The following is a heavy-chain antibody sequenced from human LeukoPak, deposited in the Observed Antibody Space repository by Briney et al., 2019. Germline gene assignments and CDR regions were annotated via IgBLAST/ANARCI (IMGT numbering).Heavy chain of an antibody. D-gene: IGHD3-10*01. CDR2: IYYSGST. V-gene: IGHV4-59*01. J-gene: IGHJ4*02. CDR3: ARRRFGEDYFDY. Sequence: ASETLSLTCTVSGGSISSYYWSWIRQPPGKGLEWIGYIYYSGSTNYNPSLKSRVTISVDTSKNQFSLKLSSVTAADTAVYYCARRRFGEDYFDYWGQGTLVTVSS. CDR1: GGSISSYY.